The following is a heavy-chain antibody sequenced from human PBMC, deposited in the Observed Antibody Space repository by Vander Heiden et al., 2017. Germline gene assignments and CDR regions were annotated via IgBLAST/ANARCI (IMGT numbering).Heavy chain of an antibody. CDR2: TGPSIGTT. V-gene: IGHV1-69*01. D-gene: IGHD1-1*01. CDR1: GGSFSTFA. Sequence: QVQLVQSGAEVQPPGSSVKVACRVSGGSFSTFAFSWVRQAPGQGLEWVGGTGPSIGTTSHLKDYQDRLTITADESTRTVYLRLTRLRSNDTAVYYCTTPTATGEGGRPTRGYYGMDVWGQGTPVIVSS. CDR3: TTPTATGEGGRPTRGYYGMDV. J-gene: IGHJ6*02.